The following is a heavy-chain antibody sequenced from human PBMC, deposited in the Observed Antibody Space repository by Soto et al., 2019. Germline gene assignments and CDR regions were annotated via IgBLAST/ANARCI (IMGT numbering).Heavy chain of an antibody. D-gene: IGHD6-13*01. CDR1: GGSISGTTYS. V-gene: IGHV4-30-2*01. CDR2: IYDSGNT. CDR3: ARGQGAAAGHSNFDY. Sequence: QLQLQESGSGLVTPSQTLSLTCAVSGGSISGTTYSWSWIRQPPGKGLEWIGYIYDSGNTYYNPSLKSQFSISVDRSKNQFSLKLSSVTAADTAVYYCARGQGAAAGHSNFDYWGQGALVTVSS. J-gene: IGHJ4*02.